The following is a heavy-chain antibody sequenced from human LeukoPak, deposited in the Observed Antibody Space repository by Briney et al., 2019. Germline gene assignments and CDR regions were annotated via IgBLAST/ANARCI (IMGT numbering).Heavy chain of an antibody. Sequence: GGSLRLSCAASGFTFSSYAMSWVRQAPGKGLEWVSAISGSGGLTYYADSVKGRFTISRDSSRNTLYLQMNSLRADDTAVYYCAKDVTYSSDWYGGIDYWGQGTLVTVSS. V-gene: IGHV3-23*01. CDR3: AKDVTYSSDWYGGIDY. CDR2: ISGSGGLT. CDR1: GFTFSSYA. D-gene: IGHD6-13*01. J-gene: IGHJ4*02.